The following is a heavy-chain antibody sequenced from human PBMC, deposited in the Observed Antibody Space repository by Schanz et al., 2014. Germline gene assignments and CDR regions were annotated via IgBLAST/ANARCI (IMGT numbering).Heavy chain of an antibody. V-gene: IGHV3-23*04. CDR3: AKVWGSDYFYPFDY. J-gene: IGHJ4*02. D-gene: IGHD3-22*01. CDR2: ISGGGGSA. CDR1: GFTFNNYD. Sequence: EVQLVESGGGLVQPGGSLRLSCAASGFTFNNYDMNWVRLVPGKGLECVSGISGGGGSAYYADSVKGRFTISRDNSKNTLYLQMSSLRAEETAVYYCAKVWGSDYFYPFDYWGQGTLVTVSS.